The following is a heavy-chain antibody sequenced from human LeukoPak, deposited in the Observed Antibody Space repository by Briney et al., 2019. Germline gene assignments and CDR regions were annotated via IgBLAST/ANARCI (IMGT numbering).Heavy chain of an antibody. CDR2: IYYSGST. V-gene: IGHV4-59*01. J-gene: IGHJ6*02. CDR1: GGSISSYY. D-gene: IGHD4-23*01. CDR3: ARESRWYYGMDV. Sequence: SETLSLTCTVSGGSISSYYWSWIRQPPGEGLEWIGYIYYSGSTNYNPSLKSRVTISVDTSKNQFSLKLSSVTAADTAVYYCARESRWYYGMDVWGQGTTVTVSS.